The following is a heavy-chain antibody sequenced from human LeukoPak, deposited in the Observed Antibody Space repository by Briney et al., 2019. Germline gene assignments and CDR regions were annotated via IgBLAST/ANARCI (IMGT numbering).Heavy chain of an antibody. CDR3: AKDRVTMTVVAGYFDY. Sequence: GWALRVSRVASGFTPSSYAMSWLRQAPGKGREGVSTISGSGGSTYYADSVKGRFTISRDNSKNTLYLQMNSLRAEDTAVYYCAKDRVTMTVVAGYFDYWGQGTLVTVSS. J-gene: IGHJ4*02. D-gene: IGHD3-22*01. V-gene: IGHV3-23*01. CDR2: ISGSGGST. CDR1: GFTPSSYA.